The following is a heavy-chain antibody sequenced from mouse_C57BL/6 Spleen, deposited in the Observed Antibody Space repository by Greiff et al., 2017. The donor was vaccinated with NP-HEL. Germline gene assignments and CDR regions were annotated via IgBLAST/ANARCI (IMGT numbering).Heavy chain of an antibody. V-gene: IGHV1-15*01. Sequence: VQLVESGAELVRPGASVTLSCKASGYTFTDYEMHWVKQTPVHGLEWIGAIDPETGGTAYNQKFKGKAILTADKSSSTAYMELRSRTSEDSAVYYCTRRVYYDYFAWFAYWGQGTLVTVSA. CDR1: GYTFTDYE. CDR3: TRRVYYDYFAWFAY. J-gene: IGHJ3*01. CDR2: IDPETGGT. D-gene: IGHD2-4*01.